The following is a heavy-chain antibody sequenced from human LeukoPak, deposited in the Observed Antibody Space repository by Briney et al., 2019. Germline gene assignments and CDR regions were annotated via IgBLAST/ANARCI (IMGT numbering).Heavy chain of an antibody. CDR2: INHSGST. J-gene: IGHJ4*02. D-gene: IGHD3-22*01. CDR1: GGSFSGYY. Sequence: SETLSLTCAVYGGSFSGYYWSWIRQPPGKGLEWIGEINHSGSTNYNPSLKSRVTISVGTSKNQFSLKLSSVTAADTAVYYCAREGSLFYDSSGYYYWGQGTLVTVSS. CDR3: AREGSLFYDSSGYYY. V-gene: IGHV4-34*01.